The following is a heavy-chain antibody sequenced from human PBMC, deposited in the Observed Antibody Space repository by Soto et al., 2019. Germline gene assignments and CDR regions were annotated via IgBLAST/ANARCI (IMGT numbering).Heavy chain of an antibody. J-gene: IGHJ4*02. CDR1: GFTISTCS. D-gene: IGHD5-12*01. CDR2: ISSSSCNI. CDR3: ARDNGYDAATLDY. V-gene: IGHV3-21*02. Sequence: EVQLEESGGGLVKPGGSLRLSCAASGFTISTCSMNWVRQAPGKGLEWVSSISSSSCNIYYADSVKGRFTITRDNAKNSLYLQMNSLRADDTAVYYCARDNGYDAATLDYWGQGTLVTVSS.